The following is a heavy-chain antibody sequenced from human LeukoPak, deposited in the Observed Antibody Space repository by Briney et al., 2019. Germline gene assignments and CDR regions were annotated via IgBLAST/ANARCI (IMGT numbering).Heavy chain of an antibody. V-gene: IGHV3-30*02. CDR1: GFTFSSYG. CDR2: IRYDGSNE. Sequence: GGSLRLSCAASGFTFSSYGMHWVRQAPGKGLEWVAFIRYDGSNEYYADSVKGRFTISRDNSKNTLYLQMNSLRAEDTAVYYCAKDRKLLYYDILTGYLMDYWGKGTLVTVSS. CDR3: AKDRKLLYYDILTGYLMDY. J-gene: IGHJ4*01. D-gene: IGHD3-9*01.